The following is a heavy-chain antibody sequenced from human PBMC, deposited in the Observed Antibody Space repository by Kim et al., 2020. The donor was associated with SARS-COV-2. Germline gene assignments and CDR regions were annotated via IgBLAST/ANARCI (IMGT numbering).Heavy chain of an antibody. Sequence: GGSLRLSCAVSGFTFSGYAMHWVRQAPGKGLEGVALISYDGNNEYYADSVKGRFTISRDNSKNTLYVQMNNLTIEDTAVYYCVRFPSAISVAATAFWGQGTLVTVAS. CDR3: VRFPSAISVAATAF. J-gene: IGHJ4*02. D-gene: IGHD6-19*01. V-gene: IGHV3-30-3*01. CDR2: ISYDGNNE. CDR1: GFTFSGYA.